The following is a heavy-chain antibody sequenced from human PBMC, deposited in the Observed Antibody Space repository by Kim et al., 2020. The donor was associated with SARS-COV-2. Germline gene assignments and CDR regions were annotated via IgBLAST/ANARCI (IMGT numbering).Heavy chain of an antibody. Sequence: ASVKVSCKASGYTFTSYYMHWVRQAPGQGLEWMGIINPSGGSTSYAQKFQGRVTMTRDTSTSTVYMELSSLRSEDTAVYYCARVYPIAAAGRRRGAAFDIWGQGTMVTVSS. CDR1: GYTFTSYY. CDR3: ARVYPIAAAGRRRGAAFDI. D-gene: IGHD6-13*01. J-gene: IGHJ3*02. CDR2: INPSGGST. V-gene: IGHV1-46*01.